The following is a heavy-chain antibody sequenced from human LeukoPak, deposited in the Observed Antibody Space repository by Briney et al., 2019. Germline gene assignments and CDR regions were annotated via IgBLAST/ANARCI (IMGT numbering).Heavy chain of an antibody. Sequence: GASVKVSCKASGYTFTGYYMHRLRQAPGQGLEWMGWINPNSGGTNYAQKFQGRVTMTRDTSISTAYMELSRLRSDDTAVYYCARMLRGEYYFDYWGQGALVTVSS. CDR1: GYTFTGYY. J-gene: IGHJ4*02. CDR3: ARMLRGEYYFDY. CDR2: INPNSGGT. V-gene: IGHV1-2*02. D-gene: IGHD3-16*01.